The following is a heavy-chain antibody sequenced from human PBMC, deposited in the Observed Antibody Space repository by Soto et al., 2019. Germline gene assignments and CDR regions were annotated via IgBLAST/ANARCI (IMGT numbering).Heavy chain of an antibody. CDR2: IYYSGST. J-gene: IGHJ4*02. D-gene: IGHD1-7*01. V-gene: IGHV4-39*01. CDR1: GGSISSSSYY. Sequence: PSETLSLTCTVSGGSISSSSYYWGWIRQPPGKGLEWIGSIYYSGSTYYSPSLKSRVTISVDTSKNQFSLKLSSVTAADTAVYYCASGITGTTIYWGQGTLVTVSS. CDR3: ASGITGTTIY.